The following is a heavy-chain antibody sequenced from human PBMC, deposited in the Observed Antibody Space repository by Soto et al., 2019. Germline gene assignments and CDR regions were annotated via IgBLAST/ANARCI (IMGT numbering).Heavy chain of an antibody. CDR1: GGSISSSSYY. Sequence: SETLSLTCTVSGGSISSSSYYWGWIRQPPGKGMEWIGSIYYSGSTYYNPSLKSRVTISVDTSKNQFSLKLSSVTAADTSVYYCARLDYYDSSGYFDYWGQGTLVTVSS. J-gene: IGHJ4*02. CDR2: IYYSGST. D-gene: IGHD3-22*01. V-gene: IGHV4-39*01. CDR3: ARLDYYDSSGYFDY.